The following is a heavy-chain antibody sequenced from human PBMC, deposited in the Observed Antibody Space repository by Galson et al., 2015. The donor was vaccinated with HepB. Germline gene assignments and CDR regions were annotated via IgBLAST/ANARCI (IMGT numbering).Heavy chain of an antibody. D-gene: IGHD5-24*01. Sequence: SLRLSCAASGFTFSSYWMHWVRQAPGRGLVWVSRINSDGSSTSYADSVKGRFTISRDNAKNTLYLQMNSLRAEDTAVYYCARAVRDGYIPRDYWGQGTLVTVSS. V-gene: IGHV3-74*01. CDR3: ARAVRDGYIPRDY. CDR2: INSDGSST. J-gene: IGHJ4*02. CDR1: GFTFSSYW.